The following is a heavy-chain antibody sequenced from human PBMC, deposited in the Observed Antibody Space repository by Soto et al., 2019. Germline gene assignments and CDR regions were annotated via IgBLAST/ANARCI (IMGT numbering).Heavy chain of an antibody. J-gene: IGHJ4*02. V-gene: IGHV4-31*03. CDR3: ARGRQQLDY. CDR2: ISYGGST. CDR1: GGSISGGGSY. D-gene: IGHD6-13*01. Sequence: SETLSLTCTVAGGSISGGGSYWSWIRQHPGKGLEWIGYISYGGSTNYNPSLKSRVTISVDTSKNQFSLKLSSVTAADTAVYYCARGRQQLDYWGQGTLVTVSS.